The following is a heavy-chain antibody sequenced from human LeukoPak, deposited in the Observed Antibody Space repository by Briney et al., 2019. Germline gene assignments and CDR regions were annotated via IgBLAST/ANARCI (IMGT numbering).Heavy chain of an antibody. J-gene: IGHJ4*02. D-gene: IGHD3-10*01. CDR2: ISSYDGRNK. Sequence: GGSLRLSCAASGFAFSAYGMHWVRQAPGKGLEWVAVISSYDGRNKYYADSVKGRFTISRDNSKNMLYMQMNSLRAEDTAVYYCAKDLPGYYGSGSYYRVLDYWGQGALVTVSS. CDR1: GFAFSAYG. V-gene: IGHV3-30*18. CDR3: AKDLPGYYGSGSYYRVLDY.